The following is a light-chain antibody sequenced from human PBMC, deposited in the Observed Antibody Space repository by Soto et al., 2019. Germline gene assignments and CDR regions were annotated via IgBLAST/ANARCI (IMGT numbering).Light chain of an antibody. Sequence: EVVLTQSPATLSVSPGDRATLSCRASQSVSRNLAWYQQKSGQAPRLLIYSASTRATGGPARFSGSGSAKEFTLSISRLQSEDVAVYYCQQYGDWPPETFGQGTKLEI. CDR1: QSVSRN. J-gene: IGKJ2*01. CDR2: SAS. CDR3: QQYGDWPPET. V-gene: IGKV3-15*01.